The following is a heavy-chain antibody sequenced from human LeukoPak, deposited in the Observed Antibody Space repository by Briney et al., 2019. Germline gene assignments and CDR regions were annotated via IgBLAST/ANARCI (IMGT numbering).Heavy chain of an antibody. D-gene: IGHD6-19*01. CDR2: IYSGGST. CDR3: ARSTGYSSRGFDP. Sequence: GGSLRLSCAASGFTFSSNYMSWVRQAPGKGLEWVSVIYSGGSTYYADSVKGRFTISRDNSKNTLYLQMNSLRAEDTAVYYCARSTGYSSRGFDPWGQGTLVTVSS. V-gene: IGHV3-66*01. CDR1: GFTFSSNY. J-gene: IGHJ5*02.